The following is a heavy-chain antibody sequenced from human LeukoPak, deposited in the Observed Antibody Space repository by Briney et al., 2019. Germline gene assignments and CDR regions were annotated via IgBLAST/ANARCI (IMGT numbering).Heavy chain of an antibody. CDR1: GFTFSSYG. D-gene: IGHD3/OR15-3a*01. J-gene: IGHJ6*02. Sequence: GGSLRLSCSVSGFTFSSYGMTWVRQAPGKGLEWVANIKQDGSEKYYVDSVKGRFTISRDNAKNSLYLQMNSLRAEDTAVYYCARVVSWDWDSGMDVWGQGTTVTVSS. CDR3: ARVVSWDWDSGMDV. CDR2: IKQDGSEK. V-gene: IGHV3-7*01.